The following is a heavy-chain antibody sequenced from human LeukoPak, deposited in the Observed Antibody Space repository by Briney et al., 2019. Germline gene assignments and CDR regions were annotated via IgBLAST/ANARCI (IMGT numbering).Heavy chain of an antibody. CDR2: IDWRGNSL. D-gene: IGHD1-1*01. CDR3: SKTCSRGFRTGADF. Sequence: CLRLSCTASVFTLDDYAMHCVWHTPEGGLGWGSGIDWRGNSLAYDDSVKGRFPITRDNAKNPLYLQMNNLRPGDTALYYCSKTCSRGFRTGADFWGQGTLVTVPS. J-gene: IGHJ4*02. CDR1: VFTLDDYA. V-gene: IGHV3-9*01.